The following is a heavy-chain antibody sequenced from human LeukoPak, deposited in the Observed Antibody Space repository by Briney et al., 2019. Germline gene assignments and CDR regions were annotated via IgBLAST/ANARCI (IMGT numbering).Heavy chain of an antibody. J-gene: IGHJ4*02. CDR3: ARSSTTVSPFGY. V-gene: IGHV4-31*03. D-gene: IGHD4-17*01. CDR1: GGSISSGGYY. CDR2: IYYSGST. Sequence: PSQTLSLTCTVSGGSISSGGYYWSWIRQHPGKGLEWIGYIYYSGSTYYNPSLKSRVTISVDTSKNQFSLKLSSVTAADTAVYYCARSSTTVSPFGYWGQGTLVTVSS.